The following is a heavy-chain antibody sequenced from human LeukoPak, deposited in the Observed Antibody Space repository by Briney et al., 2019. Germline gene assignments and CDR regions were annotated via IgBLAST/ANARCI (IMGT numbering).Heavy chain of an antibody. CDR1: GFTFSSHA. CDR2: ISGSGGST. V-gene: IGHV3-23*01. CDR3: ATGCSSTSCKETSDWFDP. Sequence: QPGGSLRLSCAASGFTFSSHAMSWVRQAPGKGLEWVSGISGSGGSTYYADSVKGRFTISRDNSKNTLDLQVNSLRAEDTAVYYCATGCSSTSCKETSDWFDPWGQGTLVTVSS. D-gene: IGHD2-2*01. J-gene: IGHJ5*02.